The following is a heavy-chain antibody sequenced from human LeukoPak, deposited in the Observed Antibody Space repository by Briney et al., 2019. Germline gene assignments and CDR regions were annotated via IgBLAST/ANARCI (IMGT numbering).Heavy chain of an antibody. V-gene: IGHV1-46*03. D-gene: IGHD3-16*01. CDR1: GYTFTSYY. J-gene: IGHJ4*02. CDR3: AREGGDGDLDY. Sequence: ASVKVSCKASGYTFTSYYMHWVRQAPGQGLEWMGIINPSGGSTSYAQKFQGRVTMTRHTSTSTVYMALSSLRSEDTAVYYCAREGGDGDLDYWGQGTLVTVSS. CDR2: INPSGGST.